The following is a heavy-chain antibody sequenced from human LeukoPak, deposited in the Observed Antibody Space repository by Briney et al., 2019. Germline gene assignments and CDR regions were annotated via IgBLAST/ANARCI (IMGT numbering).Heavy chain of an antibody. Sequence: PSETLSLTCTVSGGSISSSSYYWGWIRQPPGKGLEWIGSIFYSGNTYYNPSLKSRVTISVDTSKNQFSLKLSSVTAADTAVYYCARRNIYYYVWGSYYFDYWGQGTLVTVSS. CDR3: ARRNIYYYVWGSYYFDY. D-gene: IGHD3-16*01. V-gene: IGHV4-39*01. J-gene: IGHJ4*02. CDR2: IFYSGNT. CDR1: GGSISSSSYY.